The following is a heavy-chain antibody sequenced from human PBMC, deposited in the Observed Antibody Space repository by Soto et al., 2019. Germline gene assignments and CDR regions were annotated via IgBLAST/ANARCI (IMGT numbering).Heavy chain of an antibody. CDR2: VYYSGHT. D-gene: IGHD3-10*01. CDR1: GGSIRSYY. Sequence: PSETLSLTCSVSGGSIRSYYWSWIRQPPGKGLEWIGHVYYSGHTKYSPSLKSRVTISVDTSKNQFSLKLSSVTAADTAVYYCARVGWGSYYNGFDYWGQGTLVTVSS. V-gene: IGHV4-59*01. J-gene: IGHJ4*02. CDR3: ARVGWGSYYNGFDY.